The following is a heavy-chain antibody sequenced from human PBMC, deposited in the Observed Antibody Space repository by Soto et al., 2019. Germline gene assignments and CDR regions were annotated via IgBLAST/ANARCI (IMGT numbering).Heavy chain of an antibody. CDR1: GGSIDRSNYY. V-gene: IGHV4-39*01. D-gene: IGHD3-10*01. Sequence: SETLSLTCAVSGGSIDRSNYYWDWLHQPPGKGLEWIGTTYYNGNAYYNPSLKSRVSMSVDTSKNQFSLKLVSVTAADTAVYYCARHFVAVVIKGWGYWGQGTLVNVSS. J-gene: IGHJ4*02. CDR3: ARHFVAVVIKGWGY. CDR2: TYYNGNA.